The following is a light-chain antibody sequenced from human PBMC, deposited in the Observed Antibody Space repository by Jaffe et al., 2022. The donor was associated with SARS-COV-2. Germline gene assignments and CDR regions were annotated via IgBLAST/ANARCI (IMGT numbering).Light chain of an antibody. V-gene: IGKV3-20*01. CDR1: QSVSSSY. CDR3: QQYGGSPWT. Sequence: EIVLTQSPGTLSLSPGERATLSCRASQSVSSSYLAWYQQKPGQAPRILIYGASSRATGIPDRFSGSGSGTDFTLTIRRLEPEDFAVYYCQQYGGSPWTFGQGTKVEIK. J-gene: IGKJ1*01. CDR2: GAS.